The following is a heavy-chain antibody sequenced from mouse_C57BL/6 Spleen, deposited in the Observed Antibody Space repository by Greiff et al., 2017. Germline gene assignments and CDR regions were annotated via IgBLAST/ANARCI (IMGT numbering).Heavy chain of an antibody. V-gene: IGHV3-6*01. CDR1: GYSITSGYY. CDR2: ISYDGSN. Sequence: VQLQESGPGLVKPSQSLSLTCSVTGYSITSGYYWNWIRQFPGNKLEWMGYISYDGSNNYNPSLKNRISITRDTSKNQFFLKLNSVTTEDTATDYCAREVPYSMDYWGQGTSVTVSS. CDR3: AREVPYSMDY. J-gene: IGHJ4*01. D-gene: IGHD2-14*01.